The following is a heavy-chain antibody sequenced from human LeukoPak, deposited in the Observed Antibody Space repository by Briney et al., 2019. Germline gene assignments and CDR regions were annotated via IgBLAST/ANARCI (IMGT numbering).Heavy chain of an antibody. CDR2: IYSGGST. J-gene: IGHJ4*02. V-gene: IGHV3-53*04. CDR3: ARDKDARDILTGFDY. Sequence: GGSLRLSCAASGFTVSSNYMSWVRQAPGKGLEWVSVIYSGGSTYYADSVKGRFTISRHNSKNTLYLQMNSLRAEDTAVYYCARDKDARDILTGFDYWGQGTLVTVSS. CDR1: GFTVSSNY. D-gene: IGHD3-9*01.